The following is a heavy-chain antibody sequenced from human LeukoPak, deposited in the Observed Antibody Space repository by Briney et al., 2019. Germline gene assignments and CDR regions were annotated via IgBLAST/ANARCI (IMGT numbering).Heavy chain of an antibody. CDR2: MNPSNGNT. Sequence: ASVKVPCKASGYTLTSYDINWVRQAAGQGLEWMGWMNPSNGNTGYAQKFQGRVAMTRDTSISTAYMELSSLKSDDTAVYFCARGHWSGSTCYPFDYWGQGTLVTVSS. D-gene: IGHD2-2*01. J-gene: IGHJ4*02. CDR3: ARGHWSGSTCYPFDY. CDR1: GYTLTSYD. V-gene: IGHV1-8*01.